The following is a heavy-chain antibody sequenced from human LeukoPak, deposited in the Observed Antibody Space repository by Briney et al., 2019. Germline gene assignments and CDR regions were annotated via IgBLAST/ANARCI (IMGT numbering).Heavy chain of an antibody. CDR2: VYSGGST. Sequence: GGSLRLSCAASGFTVGSNYMNWVRQAPGKGLEWVSVVYSGGSTYYADSVKGRFIISRDNSKNTLFLQMNSLRAEDTAVYYCARDHRGSGSRYYYYYMDVWGKGTTVTISS. CDR1: GFTVGSNY. CDR3: ARDHRGSGSRYYYYYMDV. V-gene: IGHV3-53*01. J-gene: IGHJ6*03. D-gene: IGHD3-10*01.